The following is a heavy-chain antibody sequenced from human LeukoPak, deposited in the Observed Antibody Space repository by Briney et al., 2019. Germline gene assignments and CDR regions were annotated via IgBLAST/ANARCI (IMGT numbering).Heavy chain of an antibody. CDR2: ISAYNGNT. Sequence: ASVKVSCKASGYTFTSYGTSWVRQAPGQGLEWMGWISAYNGNTNYAQKLQGRVTMTTDTSTSTAYMELRSLRSDDTAVYYCARDGMTTVTTDFDYWGQGTLVTVSS. CDR3: ARDGMTTVTTDFDY. J-gene: IGHJ4*02. CDR1: GYTFTSYG. V-gene: IGHV1-18*01. D-gene: IGHD4-17*01.